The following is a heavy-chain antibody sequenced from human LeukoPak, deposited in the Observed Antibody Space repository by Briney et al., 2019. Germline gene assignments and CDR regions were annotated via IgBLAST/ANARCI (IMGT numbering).Heavy chain of an antibody. D-gene: IGHD6-19*01. CDR2: IYYSGST. J-gene: IGHJ4*02. Sequence: PSETLSLTCTVSGGSISSSRDYWAWIRQPPGKGLEWIANIYYSGSTYYSPSLKSRVTISVDTSKNQFSLKLSSVTAADTAVYYCASPHPLMAVVGSAFDYWGQGTLVTVSS. V-gene: IGHV4-39*01. CDR3: ASPHPLMAVVGSAFDY. CDR1: GGSISSSRDY.